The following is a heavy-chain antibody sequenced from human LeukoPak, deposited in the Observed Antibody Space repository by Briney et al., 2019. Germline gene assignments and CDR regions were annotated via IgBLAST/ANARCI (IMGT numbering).Heavy chain of an antibody. V-gene: IGHV4-34*01. CDR2: INHSGST. Sequence: SEXLSLTCAVYGGSFSGYYWSWIRQPPGKGLEGIGEINHSGSTNYNPSLTSRVTISVDTSKHQFSLKLSSVTAADTAVYYCARACSSTSFSGRRGYWFDPWGQGTLVTVSS. CDR1: GGSFSGYY. CDR3: ARACSSTSFSGRRGYWFDP. D-gene: IGHD2-2*01. J-gene: IGHJ5*02.